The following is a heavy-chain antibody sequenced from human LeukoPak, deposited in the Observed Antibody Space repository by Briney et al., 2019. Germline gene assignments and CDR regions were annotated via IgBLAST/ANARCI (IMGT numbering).Heavy chain of an antibody. CDR3: ARGRRYSRSIGGWFDP. V-gene: IGHV4-34*01. D-gene: IGHD6-13*01. CDR2: INHSGST. Sequence: SETLSLTCAVYGESFSGYFWSWIRQPPGKGLEWIGEINHSGSTNYNPSLKSRVTISVDTSKNQFSLKLSSVTAADTAVYYCARGRRYSRSIGGWFDPWGQGTLVTVSS. CDR1: GESFSGYF. J-gene: IGHJ5*02.